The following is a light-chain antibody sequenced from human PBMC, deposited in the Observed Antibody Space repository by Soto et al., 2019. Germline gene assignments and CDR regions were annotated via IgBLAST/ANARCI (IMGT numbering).Light chain of an antibody. CDR3: QQDFSPPS. Sequence: DIVMTQSPDSLAVSLGERATINCKSSQSVFYNSDNRNHLAWYQQKPGQSPRLLIYWASTRESGVPDRFSGSASVSDFTISISSLQAEDVSVYFCQQDFSPPSFGQGTKLEIK. J-gene: IGKJ2*01. CDR2: WAS. CDR1: QSVFYNSDNRNH. V-gene: IGKV4-1*01.